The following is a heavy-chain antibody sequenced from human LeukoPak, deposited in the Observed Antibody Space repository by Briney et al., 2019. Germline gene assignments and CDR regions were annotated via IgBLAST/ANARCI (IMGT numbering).Heavy chain of an antibody. CDR2: IGAYNGNT. CDR1: GYTFTSYG. Sequence: ASVKVSCKASGYTFTSYGISWVRQAPGQGLEWMGWIGAYNGNTDYAQKLQGRVTMTTDTSTSTAYMELRSLRSDDTAVYYCARDLLFYDVYYYYGMDVWGQGTTVTVSS. CDR3: ARDLLFYDVYYYYGMDV. V-gene: IGHV1-18*01. J-gene: IGHJ6*02. D-gene: IGHD2/OR15-2a*01.